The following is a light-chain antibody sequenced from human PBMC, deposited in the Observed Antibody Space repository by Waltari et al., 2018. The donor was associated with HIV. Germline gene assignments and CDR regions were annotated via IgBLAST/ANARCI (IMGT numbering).Light chain of an antibody. CDR2: YNY. Sequence: QSVLPQPPPVSGAPRPTVTLSCSGGNSNIGNHGVTLFQQTPGRPPKLIIHYNYHLPSGVSDRCSGAKSGSSAALGISGLQPEDEATYYCGAGDDSLNGVVFGGGTRLTVL. CDR1: NSNIGNHG. J-gene: IGLJ2*01. V-gene: IGLV1-36*01. CDR3: GAGDDSLNGVV.